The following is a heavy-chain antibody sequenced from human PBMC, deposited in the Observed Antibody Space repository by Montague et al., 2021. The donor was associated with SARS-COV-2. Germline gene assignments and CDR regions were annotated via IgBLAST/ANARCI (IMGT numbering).Heavy chain of an antibody. CDR1: GVSISRYY. CDR2: IFYSGST. J-gene: IGHJ4*02. D-gene: IGHD3-22*01. Sequence: SETLSLTCTVSGVSISRYYWSWIRQPPGKGLEWIGYIFYSGSTKYNPSLKSRVTIAVDTSKNQFSLKLNSVTAADTAVYYCARELGYDSSGYYAYFDYWGQGTLVTVSS. V-gene: IGHV4-59*13. CDR3: ARELGYDSSGYYAYFDY.